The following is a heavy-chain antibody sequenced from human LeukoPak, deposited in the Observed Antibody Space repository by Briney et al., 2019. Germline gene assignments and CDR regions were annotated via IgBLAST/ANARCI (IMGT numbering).Heavy chain of an antibody. CDR3: VKDPIDSSGYYYPPRYYFDY. D-gene: IGHD3-22*01. Sequence: QPGGPLRLSCSASGFTFRSYTMHWVRQAPGKGLEYVSLITSNGGSTYYADSVKGRFTISRDNSKNTLYLQMSSLRAEDTAVYYCVKDPIDSSGYYYPPRYYFDYWGQGTLVTVSS. J-gene: IGHJ4*02. CDR1: GFTFRSYT. CDR2: ITSNGGST. V-gene: IGHV3-64D*06.